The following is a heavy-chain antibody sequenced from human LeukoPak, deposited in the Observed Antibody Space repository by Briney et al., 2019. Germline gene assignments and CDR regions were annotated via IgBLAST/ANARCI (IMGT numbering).Heavy chain of an antibody. D-gene: IGHD1-1*01. CDR1: GYTFTSYD. J-gene: IGHJ4*02. CDR2: MNPNSGNT. CDR3: ARSLVGTGTHRY. V-gene: IGHV1-8*01. Sequence: ASVKVSCKASGYTFTSYDINWVRQATGQGLEWMGWMNPNSGNTGYAQKFQGRVTMTRNTSISTAYMELSSLRSEDTAVYYCARSLVGTGTHRYWGQGTLVTVSS.